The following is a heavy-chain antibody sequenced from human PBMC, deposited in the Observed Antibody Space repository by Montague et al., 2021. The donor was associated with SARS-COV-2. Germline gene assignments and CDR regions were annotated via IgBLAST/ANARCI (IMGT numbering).Heavy chain of an antibody. CDR1: GFTFSSYG. CDR2: ICYNGSNT. V-gene: IGHV3-33*01. CDR3: ARELVRYYYGMDV. Sequence: SLRLSCAASGFTFSSYGMHWVRQAPGKGLEWVAVICYNGSNTYYADSVKGRFTISRDNSKNTPYLQMNSLRAEDTAVYYCARELVRYYYGMDVWGQGTTVTVSS. J-gene: IGHJ6*02. D-gene: IGHD6-6*01.